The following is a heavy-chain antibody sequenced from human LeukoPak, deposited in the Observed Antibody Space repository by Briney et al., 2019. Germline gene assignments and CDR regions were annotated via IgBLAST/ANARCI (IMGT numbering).Heavy chain of an antibody. CDR3: ARGVVRGVYHGMDV. Sequence: SETLSLTCTVSGGSISRYYWSWIREPAGKGLEWIGRIYTSGSTSYNPSLKSRVTMSVDTSKNQFSLKLSSVTAADTAVYYCARGVVRGVYHGMDVWGQGTTVTVSS. J-gene: IGHJ6*02. V-gene: IGHV4-4*07. CDR1: GGSISRYY. CDR2: IYTSGST. D-gene: IGHD3-10*01.